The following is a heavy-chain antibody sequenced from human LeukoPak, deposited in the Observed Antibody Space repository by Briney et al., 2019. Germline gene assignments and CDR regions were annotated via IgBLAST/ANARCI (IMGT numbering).Heavy chain of an antibody. CDR1: GFTFSRYG. D-gene: IGHD6-19*01. V-gene: IGHV3-23*01. Sequence: GGSLRLSCEASGFTFSRYGMSWVRQAPGKGLEWVSAIRGSGGSTYYADSVKGRFTISRDNSKNTLYLQMNSLRAEDTAVYYCARRSSSGWHWRDWGQGTLVTVSS. J-gene: IGHJ4*02. CDR3: ARRSSSGWHWRD. CDR2: IRGSGGST.